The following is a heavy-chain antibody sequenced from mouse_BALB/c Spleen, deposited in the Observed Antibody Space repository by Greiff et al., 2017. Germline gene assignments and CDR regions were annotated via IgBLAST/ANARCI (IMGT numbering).Heavy chain of an antibody. V-gene: IGHV2-4-1*01. CDR1: GFSLTSYG. D-gene: IGHD1-1*01. Sequence: QVQLQQSGPGLVQPSQSLSITCTVSGFSLTSYGVHWVRQSPGKGLEWLGVIWSGGSTDYNAAFISRLSISKDNSKSQVFFKMNSLQADDTAIYYCARNVYGSRGWYFDVWGAGTTVTVSS. J-gene: IGHJ1*01. CDR2: IWSGGST. CDR3: ARNVYGSRGWYFDV.